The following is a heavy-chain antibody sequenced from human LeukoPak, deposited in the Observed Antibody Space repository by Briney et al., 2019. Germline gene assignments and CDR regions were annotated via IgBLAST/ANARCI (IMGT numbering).Heavy chain of an antibody. D-gene: IGHD3-22*01. J-gene: IGHJ4*02. V-gene: IGHV3-30*02. CDR1: GFTFSSYG. Sequence: GGSLRLSCAASGFTFSSYGMHWVRQAPGKGLEWVAFIRYEYYADSVKGRFTISRDNSKNTLYLQMNSLRAEDTAVYYCARSDGNYYDTGGYCDYWGQGTLVTVSS. CDR2: IRYE. CDR3: ARSDGNYYDTGGYCDY.